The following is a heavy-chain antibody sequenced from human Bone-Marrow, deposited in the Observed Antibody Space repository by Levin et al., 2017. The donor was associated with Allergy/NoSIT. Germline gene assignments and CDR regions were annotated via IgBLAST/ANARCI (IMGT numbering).Heavy chain of an antibody. V-gene: IGHV1-18*01. CDR3: ARDRDTNMAILFDY. J-gene: IGHJ4*02. CDR2: ISAYNGDT. CDR1: GYIFSRYG. Sequence: ASVKVSCKASGYIFSRYGISWVRQAPGQGLQWMGWISAYNGDTNYAQKFQGRVTMTTDTSTSTAYMELRSLRSDDTAVYYCARDRDTNMAILFDYWGQGTLVTVSS. D-gene: IGHD5-18*01.